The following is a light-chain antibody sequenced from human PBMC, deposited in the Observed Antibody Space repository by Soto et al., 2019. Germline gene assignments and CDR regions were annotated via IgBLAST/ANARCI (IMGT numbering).Light chain of an antibody. CDR1: SSDVGSYNL. V-gene: IGLV2-23*02. CDR3: CSYAGSSTYV. Sequence: SSLTQPCSVSRSPGQPFTITNTGTSSDVGSYNLVSWYQQHPGKAPKLMIYEVSKRPSGVSNRFSGSKSGNTASLTISGLQAEDEADYYCCSYAGSSTYVFGTGTRSPS. CDR2: EVS. J-gene: IGLJ1*01.